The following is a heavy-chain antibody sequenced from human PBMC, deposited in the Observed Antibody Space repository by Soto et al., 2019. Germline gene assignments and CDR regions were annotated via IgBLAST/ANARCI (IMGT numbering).Heavy chain of an antibody. D-gene: IGHD3-10*01. Sequence: SETLSLTCAVYGGSFSGYYWSWIRQPPGKGLEWIGEINHSGSNNYNPSLKSRVTISVDTSKNQFSLKLSSVTAADTAVYYCARGDRSGSYYDPRYYYYGMDVWGQGTTVTVSS. CDR3: ARGDRSGSYYDPRYYYYGMDV. V-gene: IGHV4-34*01. J-gene: IGHJ6*02. CDR2: INHSGSN. CDR1: GGSFSGYY.